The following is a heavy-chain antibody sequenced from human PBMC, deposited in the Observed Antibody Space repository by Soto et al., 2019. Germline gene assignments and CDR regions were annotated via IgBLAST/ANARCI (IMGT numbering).Heavy chain of an antibody. Sequence: EVQLLESGGGLVQPGGSLRLSCAASGFTFSSYAMSWVRQAPGKGLEWVSAISGSGGSTYYADSVKGRFTISRDNSKNTLYLQMNSLRAEDTAVYYCAKDGSGLTYYDSSGYYYRGYYFDYWGQGTLVTVSS. CDR3: AKDGSGLTYYDSSGYYYRGYYFDY. V-gene: IGHV3-23*01. CDR1: GFTFSSYA. J-gene: IGHJ4*02. CDR2: ISGSGGST. D-gene: IGHD3-22*01.